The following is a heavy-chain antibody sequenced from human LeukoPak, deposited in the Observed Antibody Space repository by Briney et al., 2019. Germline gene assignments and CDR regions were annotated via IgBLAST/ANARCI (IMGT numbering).Heavy chain of an antibody. V-gene: IGHV1-8*01. CDR1: GYTFTSYG. Sequence: ASVKVSCKASGYTFTSYGIHWVRQATGQGLEWMAWMNPNSGNFDYAQNFQGRVTVTRKTSTSTAYMELSSLRSEDTAVYYCARSGSGSFYFDYWGQGTLVTVSS. J-gene: IGHJ4*02. CDR2: MNPNSGNF. CDR3: ARSGSGSFYFDY. D-gene: IGHD3-10*01.